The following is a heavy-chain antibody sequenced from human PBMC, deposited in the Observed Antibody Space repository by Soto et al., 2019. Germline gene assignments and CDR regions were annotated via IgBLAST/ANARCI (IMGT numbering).Heavy chain of an antibody. V-gene: IGHV1-18*01. CDR1: GYTFNSYG. Sequence: QVQLLQSGAEVKKPGASVKVSCKASGYTFNSYGISWVRLAPGQGLEWMGWISAYNDNTNYAHNLQGRVTMTTDTSTSTAYMELLSLRSDDTGVHYCARESPPADYWGQGTLVTVSS. CDR3: ARESPPADY. J-gene: IGHJ4*02. CDR2: ISAYNDNT.